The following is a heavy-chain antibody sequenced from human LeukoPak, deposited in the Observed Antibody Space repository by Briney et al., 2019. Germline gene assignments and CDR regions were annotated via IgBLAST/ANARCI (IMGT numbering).Heavy chain of an antibody. CDR2: IYYSGST. V-gene: IGHV4-59*01. D-gene: IGHD3-10*01. CDR1: GGSISSYY. J-gene: IGHJ6*02. Sequence: SETLSLTCTVSGGSISSYYWSWVRQPPGRGLEWIGYIYYSGSTNYNPSLKSRVTISVDTSKNQFSLKLSSVTAADTAVYYCARVTTYYYGSGSTLYYYYYGMDVWGQGTTVTVSS. CDR3: ARVTTYYYGSGSTLYYYYYGMDV.